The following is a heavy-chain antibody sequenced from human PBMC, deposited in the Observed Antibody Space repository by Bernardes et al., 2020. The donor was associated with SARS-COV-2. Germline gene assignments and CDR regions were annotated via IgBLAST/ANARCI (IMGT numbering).Heavy chain of an antibody. J-gene: IGHJ4*02. CDR3: AKAGRVTMTLVVLTHFDY. D-gene: IGHD3-22*01. V-gene: IGHV3-23*01. Sequence: GGSLRLSCAVSGFSFSSYAMSWVRQAPGKGLEWVSVISGSGGVAYYADSVKGRFTISRDNSKNTVSLQMSILRAEDTAVYYCAKAGRVTMTLVVLTHFDYWGQGSLVTVSS. CDR1: GFSFSSYA. CDR2: ISGSGGVA.